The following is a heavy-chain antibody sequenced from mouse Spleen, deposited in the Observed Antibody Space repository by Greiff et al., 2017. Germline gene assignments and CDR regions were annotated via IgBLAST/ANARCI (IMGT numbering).Heavy chain of an antibody. V-gene: IGHV1-26*01. Sequence: VQLQQSGPELVKPGASVKISCKASGYTFTDYYMNWVKQSHGKSLEWIGDINPNNGGTSYNQKFKGKATLTVDKSSSTAYMELRSLTSEDSAVYYCAGNSYYFDYWGQGTTLTVSS. CDR3: AGNSYYFDY. J-gene: IGHJ2*01. CDR2: INPNNGGT. CDR1: GYTFTDYY. D-gene: IGHD2-1*01.